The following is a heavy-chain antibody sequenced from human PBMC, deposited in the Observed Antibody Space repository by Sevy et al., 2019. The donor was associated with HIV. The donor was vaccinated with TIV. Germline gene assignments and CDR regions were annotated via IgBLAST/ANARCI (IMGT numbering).Heavy chain of an antibody. J-gene: IGHJ4*02. V-gene: IGHV3-30-3*01. Sequence: GGSLRLSCAAPGFTFSSYAMHWVRQAPGKGLEWVAVISYDGSNKYYADSVKGRFTISRDNSKNTLYLQMNSLRAEDTAVYYCARDNIYNYYDSSGYDYWGQGTLVTVSS. CDR2: ISYDGSNK. CDR3: ARDNIYNYYDSSGYDY. D-gene: IGHD3-22*01. CDR1: GFTFSSYA.